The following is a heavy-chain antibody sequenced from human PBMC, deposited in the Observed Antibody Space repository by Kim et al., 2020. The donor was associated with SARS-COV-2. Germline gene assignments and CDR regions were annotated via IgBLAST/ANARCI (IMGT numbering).Heavy chain of an antibody. V-gene: IGHV4-39*01. CDR1: GGSISSSSYY. CDR3: ASTYYYGSGSYGIFDY. J-gene: IGHJ4*02. Sequence: SETLSLTCTVSGGSISSSSYYWGWIRQPPGKGLEWIGSIYYSGSTYYNPSLKSRVTISVDTSKNQFSLKLSSVTAADTAVYYCASTYYYGSGSYGIFDYWGQGTLVTVSS. D-gene: IGHD3-10*01. CDR2: IYYSGST.